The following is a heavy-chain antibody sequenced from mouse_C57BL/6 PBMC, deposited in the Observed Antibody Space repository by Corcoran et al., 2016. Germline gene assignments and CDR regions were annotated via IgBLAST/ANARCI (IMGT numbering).Heavy chain of an antibody. Sequence: EVQLQQSGPELVKPGASVKISCKASGYTFTDYYMNWVKQSHGKSLEWIGDINPNNGGTSYNQKFKGKATLTVDKSSSTAYMELRSLTSEDSAVYYCARGYYYGSKGGFAYWGQGTLVTVSA. D-gene: IGHD1-1*01. V-gene: IGHV1-26*01. J-gene: IGHJ3*01. CDR1: GYTFTDYY. CDR2: INPNNGGT. CDR3: ARGYYYGSKGGFAY.